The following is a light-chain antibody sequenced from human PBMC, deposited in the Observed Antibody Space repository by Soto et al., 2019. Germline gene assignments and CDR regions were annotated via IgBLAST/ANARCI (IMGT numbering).Light chain of an antibody. CDR2: SAS. CDR3: QKYNTVPAT. J-gene: IGKJ5*01. V-gene: IGKV1-27*01. CDR1: QGIGNS. Sequence: DIQMTQSPPSLSASVGERVTITCRASQGIGNSLAWYQQKPGTVPKLLIYSASTLQSGVPSRFSGSVSGTDFTLTISSLQPEDVAAYYCQKYNTVPATFGQGTRLEIK.